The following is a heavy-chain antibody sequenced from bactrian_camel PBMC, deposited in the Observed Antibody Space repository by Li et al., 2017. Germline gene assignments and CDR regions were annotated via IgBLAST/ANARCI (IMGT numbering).Heavy chain of an antibody. D-gene: IGHD2*01. CDR2: IDSDGGKT. CDR3: AHSSGGNLALGADNF. CDR1: GFTGETNW. J-gene: IGHJ4*01. V-gene: IGHV3S6*01. Sequence: HVQLVESGGGLVQPGGSLTVSCVASGFTGETNWLYWVRQAPGKGLEWVSSIDSDGGKTHYGNFVKGRFTVSRDNAKNTLYLQMNSLKSEDTALYFCAHSSGGNLALGADNFWGQGTQVTVS.